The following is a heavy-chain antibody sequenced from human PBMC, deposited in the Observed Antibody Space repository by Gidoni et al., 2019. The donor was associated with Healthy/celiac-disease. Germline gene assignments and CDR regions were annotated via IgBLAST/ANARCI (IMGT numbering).Heavy chain of an antibody. V-gene: IGHV1-2*02. D-gene: IGHD6-19*01. CDR1: GYTFTGYY. CDR2: ITPNSGGT. CDR3: ARGVAARGWYYYYYGMDV. Sequence: QVQLVQSGAEVKKPGASVKVSCKASGYTFTGYYMHWVRQAPGQGLEWMGWITPNSGGTNYAQKFQGRVTMTRDTSISTAYIELSRLRSDDTAVYSCARGVAARGWYYYYYGMDVWGQGTTVTVSS. J-gene: IGHJ6*02.